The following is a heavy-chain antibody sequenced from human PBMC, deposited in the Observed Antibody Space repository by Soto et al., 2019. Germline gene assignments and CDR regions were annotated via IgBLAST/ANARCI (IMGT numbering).Heavy chain of an antibody. J-gene: IGHJ4*02. CDR1: AFSFSSFA. D-gene: IGHD3-16*02. CDR3: ARGPSEYIWGSYLRYCDS. Sequence: EVQLLESGGGLVQPGGSLRLSCAASAFSFSSFAMNWVRQAPTKGLEWVSAISGSSGHTYYADSVKGRFIISRDNSKNTLYLQMDSLSADDSAVYYCARGPSEYIWGSYLRYCDSWGQGSLVTVSS. CDR2: ISGSSGHT. V-gene: IGHV3-23*01.